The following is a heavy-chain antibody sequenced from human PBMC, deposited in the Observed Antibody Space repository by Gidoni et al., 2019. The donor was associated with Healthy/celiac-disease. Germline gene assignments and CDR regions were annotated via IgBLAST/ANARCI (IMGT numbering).Heavy chain of an antibody. D-gene: IGHD5-18*01. CDR1: GFTFSSYS. V-gene: IGHV3-21*01. Sequence: EVQLVESGGGLVKPGGSLRLSCAASGFTFSSYSMNWVRQAPGKGLEWVSSISSSSSYIYYADSVKGRFTISRDNAKNSLYLQMNSLRAEDTAVYYCARDNRGYSYGYYFDYWGQGTLVTVSS. CDR2: ISSSSSYI. CDR3: ARDNRGYSYGYYFDY. J-gene: IGHJ4*02.